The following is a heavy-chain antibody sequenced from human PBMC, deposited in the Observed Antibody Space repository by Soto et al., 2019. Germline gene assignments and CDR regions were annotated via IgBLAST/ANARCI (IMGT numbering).Heavy chain of an antibody. Sequence: VQLVQSGSEVKKPGSSVKVSCKVSGGIFSGYAIGWVRQAPEQGLEWMGGIIPVYGTSTYAQKFQGRVTITADESTTTGYMEVSSLTSEDTAVYFCASRNSGSAYEEVSHYGLDVWGQGTAVTVSS. V-gene: IGHV1-69*01. J-gene: IGHJ6*02. D-gene: IGHD3-10*01. CDR1: GGIFSGYA. CDR3: ASRNSGSAYEEVSHYGLDV. CDR2: IIPVYGTS.